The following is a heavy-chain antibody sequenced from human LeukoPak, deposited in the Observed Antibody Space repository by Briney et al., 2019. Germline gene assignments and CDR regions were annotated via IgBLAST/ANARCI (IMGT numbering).Heavy chain of an antibody. CDR1: GGSISSYY. CDR3: ARASSNYYYYYMDV. Sequence: SETLSLTCTVSGGSISSYYWSWIRQPAGKGLEWIGRIYTSGSTNYNPSLKSRVTISVDKSKNQFSLKLSSVTAADTAVYYCARASSNYYYYYMDVWGKGTTVTVSS. J-gene: IGHJ6*03. V-gene: IGHV4-4*07. CDR2: IYTSGST. D-gene: IGHD2/OR15-2a*01.